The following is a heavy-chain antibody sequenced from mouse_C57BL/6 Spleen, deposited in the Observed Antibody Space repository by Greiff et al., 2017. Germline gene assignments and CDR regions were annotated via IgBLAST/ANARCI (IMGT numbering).Heavy chain of an antibody. CDR3: ARHEEGSTVVEGWYFDV. Sequence: VQLQQSGAELVKPGASVKLSCKASGYTFTEYTIHWVKQRSGQGLEWIGWFYPGSGSIKYNEKFKDKATLTANKSSSTVYMELSRWTSEDSAVYVCARHEEGSTVVEGWYFDVWGTGTTVTVAS. CDR1: GYTFTEYT. D-gene: IGHD1-1*01. CDR2: FYPGSGSI. V-gene: IGHV1-62-2*01. J-gene: IGHJ1*03.